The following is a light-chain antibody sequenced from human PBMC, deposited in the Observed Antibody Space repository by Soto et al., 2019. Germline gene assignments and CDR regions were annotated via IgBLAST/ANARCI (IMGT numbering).Light chain of an antibody. V-gene: IGKV3D-20*02. J-gene: IGKJ1*01. CDR1: QSVSSSY. Sequence: EIVLTQSPVTLSLSPGERATLSCMASQSVSSSYLAWYQQKPGQAPRLLIYGASSRATGIPDRFSGSGSGTDFTLKISGLEAEDVGVYYCMQSAHWPWTFGPGTKVDIK. CDR2: GAS. CDR3: MQSAHWPWT.